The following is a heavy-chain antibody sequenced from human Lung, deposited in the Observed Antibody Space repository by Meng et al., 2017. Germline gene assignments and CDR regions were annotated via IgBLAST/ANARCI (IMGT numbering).Heavy chain of an antibody. V-gene: IGHV3-30*01. CDR2: MSFDGAQI. J-gene: IGHJ2*01. Sequence: VGLVGCGGGVVQSGGSLRLSCAASGFTFNTLVMHWGRQAPGKGVEWVSIMSFDGAQIYYSGPVGGRFTISRDNSKNTLYLQMNSLRAEDTAVYYCARDKPPNDVWGRGTLVTVSS. CDR3: ARDKPPNDV. CDR1: GFTFNTLV.